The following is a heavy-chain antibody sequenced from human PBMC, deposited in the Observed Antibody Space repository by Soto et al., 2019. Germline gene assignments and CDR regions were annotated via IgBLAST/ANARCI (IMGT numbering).Heavy chain of an antibody. CDR3: ARGIATGQLDP. D-gene: IGHD2-15*01. CDR2: INPDNGNT. V-gene: IGHV1-3*01. J-gene: IGHJ5*02. CDR1: GYTFTRYT. Sequence: ASVKGSFRASGYTFTRYTMNWVRQAPGQRLEWMGWINPDNGNTKSSQKFQDRVIITRDTSARTAYMDLSSLRSEDTAVYYCARGIATGQLDPWGQGTLVTVSS.